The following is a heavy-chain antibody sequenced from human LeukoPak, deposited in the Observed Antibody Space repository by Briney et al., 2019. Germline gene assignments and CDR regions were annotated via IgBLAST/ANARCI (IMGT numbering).Heavy chain of an antibody. CDR3: ARSRSGYDSSGYYSAFDI. D-gene: IGHD3-22*01. V-gene: IGHV3-20*04. CDR2: INWNGGST. J-gene: IGHJ3*02. CDR1: GFTFDDYG. Sequence: GGSLRLSCAASGFTFDDYGMSWVRQAPEKGLEWVSRINWNGGSTGYADSVKGRFTISRDKAKNSLYLQMNSLRAEDTALYYCARSRSGYDSSGYYSAFDIWGQGTMVTVSS.